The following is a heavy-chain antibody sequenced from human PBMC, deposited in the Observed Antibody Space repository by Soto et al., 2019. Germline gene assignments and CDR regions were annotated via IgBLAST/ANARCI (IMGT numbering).Heavy chain of an antibody. CDR2: VNPNSGGT. Sequence: QEQLVQSGADIKKPGASVKVSCKASGHTFSGYYVHWVRQAPGQGLEWMGWVNPNSGGTHYAQKFQGRVSMTRDTSLSAVYMALRSLRPDDMAVYFCASDFVGDDVTVTTGEFGRLWGQGTLVTVSS. D-gene: IGHD3-16*01. J-gene: IGHJ4*02. V-gene: IGHV1-2*02. CDR3: ASDFVGDDVTVTTGEFGRL. CDR1: GHTFSGYY.